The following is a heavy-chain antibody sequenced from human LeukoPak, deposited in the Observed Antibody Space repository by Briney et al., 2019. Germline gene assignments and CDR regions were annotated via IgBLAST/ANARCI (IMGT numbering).Heavy chain of an antibody. Sequence: SETLSLTCNVSGGSISSGSYFWGWVRQPPGKGLEWIGSVCYSGSTYYNPSLKSRVTISVDTSKNQFSLKLTSVTAADTAVYYCARIYCSSTTCYFPSWLDPWGQGTLVTVSS. D-gene: IGHD2-2*01. J-gene: IGHJ5*02. V-gene: IGHV4-39*01. CDR3: ARIYCSSTTCYFPSWLDP. CDR2: VCYSGST. CDR1: GGSISSGSYF.